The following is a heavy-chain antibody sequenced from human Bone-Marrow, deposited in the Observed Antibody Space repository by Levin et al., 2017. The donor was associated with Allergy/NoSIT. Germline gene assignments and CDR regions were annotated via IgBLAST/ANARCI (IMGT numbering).Heavy chain of an antibody. D-gene: IGHD6-19*01. Sequence: SQTLSLTCTVSGDSITDRGSYWGLIRQPPGKGLEWIGNIFYSGSSYYNPSLKSRVTLSVDTSKNQFSLKLSSVTAADTAMYYCTRARGIAVSGTDHWGQGTLVTVSS. CDR1: GDSITDRGSY. CDR2: IFYSGSS. CDR3: TRARGIAVSGTDH. J-gene: IGHJ4*02. V-gene: IGHV4-39*07.